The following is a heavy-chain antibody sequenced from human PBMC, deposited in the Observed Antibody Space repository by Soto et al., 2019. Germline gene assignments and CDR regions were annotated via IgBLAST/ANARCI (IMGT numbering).Heavy chain of an antibody. Sequence: GGSLRLSCAASGFTFSSYYMSWVRQAQGKGLEWVANVNEDGSERYYVDSVKGRFTVSRDNAKNSLYLQMNSLRAEDTAVYYCAKWGGAGRDHWGQGTLVTVSS. V-gene: IGHV3-7*01. J-gene: IGHJ4*02. CDR1: GFTFSSYY. CDR3: AKWGGAGRDH. D-gene: IGHD1-26*01. CDR2: VNEDGSER.